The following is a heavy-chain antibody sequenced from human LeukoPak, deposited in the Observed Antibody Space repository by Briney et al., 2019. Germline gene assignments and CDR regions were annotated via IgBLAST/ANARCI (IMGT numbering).Heavy chain of an antibody. Sequence: SETLSLTCTVSGGSISSGGYSWSWIRQPPGKGLEWIEYIYHSGSTYYNPSLKSRVTISVDRSKNQFSLKLSSVTAADTAVYYCARVRGTMVRGVIDYGMDVWGQGTTVTVSS. CDR2: IYHSGST. CDR3: ARVRGTMVRGVIDYGMDV. CDR1: GGSISSGGYS. D-gene: IGHD3-10*01. J-gene: IGHJ6*02. V-gene: IGHV4-30-2*01.